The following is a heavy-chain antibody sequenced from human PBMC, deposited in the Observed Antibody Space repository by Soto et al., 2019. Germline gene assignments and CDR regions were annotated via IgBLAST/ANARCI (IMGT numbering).Heavy chain of an antibody. D-gene: IGHD3-10*01. CDR3: AKEVQRELHAFVL. V-gene: IGHV3-30*18. CDR2: VSEDGTVQ. CDR1: GVSIRGYG. Sequence: QGQLVESGGGVVRPGGSLKIYCEASGVSIRGYGMHWVRQVPGRGLEWVAVVSEDGTVQRYLDAVKGRFYISRDNPKNTVVLQMYRLSTEDTAIYFCAKEVQRELHAFVLWGQGTVVTVSS. J-gene: IGHJ4*03.